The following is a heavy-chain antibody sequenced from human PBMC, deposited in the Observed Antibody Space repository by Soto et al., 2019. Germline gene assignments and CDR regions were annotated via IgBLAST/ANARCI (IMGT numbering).Heavy chain of an antibody. Sequence: GGSLRLPCAASGFTLSSYAMSWVRQAPGKGLERVSPISGSGGSTYYADSVKGRFTISRDNSKNTRYLQMNSLRAEDTAVYYCAKGEWLVGYWGRGTLVTGSS. CDR2: ISGSGGST. D-gene: IGHD6-19*01. CDR3: AKGEWLVGY. J-gene: IGHJ4*02. V-gene: IGHV3-23*01. CDR1: GFTLSSYA.